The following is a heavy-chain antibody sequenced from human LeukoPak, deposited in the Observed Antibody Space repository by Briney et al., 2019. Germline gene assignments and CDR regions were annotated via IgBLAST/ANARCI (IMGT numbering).Heavy chain of an antibody. CDR2: ISGSGGST. CDR1: GFTFSSYA. D-gene: IGHD6-6*01. Sequence: GGSLRLSRAASGFTFSSYAMSWVRQAPGKGLEWVSAISGSGGSTYYADSVKGRFTISRDNSKNTLYLQMNSLRAEDTAVYYCAKDRNSVGSSYNYWGQGTLVTVSS. V-gene: IGHV3-23*01. J-gene: IGHJ4*02. CDR3: AKDRNSVGSSYNY.